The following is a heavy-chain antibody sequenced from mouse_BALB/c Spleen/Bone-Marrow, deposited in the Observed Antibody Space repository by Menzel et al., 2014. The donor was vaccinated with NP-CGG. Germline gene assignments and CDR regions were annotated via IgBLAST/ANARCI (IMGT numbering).Heavy chain of an antibody. J-gene: IGHJ4*01. CDR2: IYPGDGDT. CDR3: ARLDGYYPYDATDY. Sequence: QVQLQQSGAELVWPGSSVKISCKASGYAFSSYWMNWVKQRPGQGLEWIGQIYPGDGDTNYNGKFKGKATLTADKSSSTAYMQLSSLTSEDSTVCFCARLDGYYPYDATDYWGQGTSVTVPS. V-gene: IGHV1-80*01. D-gene: IGHD2-3*01. CDR1: GYAFSSYW.